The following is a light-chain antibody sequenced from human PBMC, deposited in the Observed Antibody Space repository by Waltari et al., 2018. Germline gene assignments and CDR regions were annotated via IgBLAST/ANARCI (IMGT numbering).Light chain of an antibody. CDR3: MQALQTPLT. V-gene: IGKV2-28*01. Sequence: DVVMTRSPLSLPVTPGEPASISCRSSQSLLHRNGYNYLDWYLQKSGQSPQLLMYLGSSRASGVPDRFSGSGSGTDFTLKISRVEAEDVGVYYCMQALQTPLTFGGGTKVEIK. CDR1: QSLLHRNGYNY. J-gene: IGKJ4*01. CDR2: LGS.